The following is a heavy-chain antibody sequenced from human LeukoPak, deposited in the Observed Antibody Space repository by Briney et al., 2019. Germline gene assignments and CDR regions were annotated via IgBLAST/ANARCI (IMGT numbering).Heavy chain of an antibody. D-gene: IGHD3-3*01. J-gene: IGHJ4*02. CDR2: LSGSGGST. V-gene: IGHV3-23*01. Sequence: GGSLRLSCAASGCSFSSYAMSWGRQAPGKGLGWVSALSGSGGSTYYADSVTGRFTISRDNSKNTLYLQMNSLRAEHTAVHYCAKGSDSWSGYGYDFDYWGQGALVTVSS. CDR1: GCSFSSYA. CDR3: AKGSDSWSGYGYDFDY.